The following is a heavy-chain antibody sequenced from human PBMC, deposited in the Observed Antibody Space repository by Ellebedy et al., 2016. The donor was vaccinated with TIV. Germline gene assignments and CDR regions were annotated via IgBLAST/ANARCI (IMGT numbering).Heavy chain of an antibody. CDR2: VNQRRTT. CDR3: ARMRGVAGPRWFDP. V-gene: IGHV4-34*11. CDR1: GGSFSDYF. J-gene: IGHJ5*02. Sequence: MPGGSLRLSCAVYGGSFSDYFGSWIRQSPGKGLEWIGYVNQRRTTKYNSSLRSLVTISIDTSRNQFSLTVTSVTAADTAVYFCARMRGVAGPRWFDPWGPGTQVIVSS. D-gene: IGHD6-19*01.